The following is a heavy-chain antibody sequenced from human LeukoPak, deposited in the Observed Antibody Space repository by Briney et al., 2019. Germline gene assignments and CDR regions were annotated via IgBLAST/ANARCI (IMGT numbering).Heavy chain of an antibody. J-gene: IGHJ4*02. CDR1: GGTFSSYA. V-gene: IGHV1-69*06. D-gene: IGHD3-9*01. Sequence: SVKVSCKASGGTFSSYAISWVRQAPGKGLEWMGGVIPIFGTANYAQRFRGRVTITADKSTSTAYMELSSLRSEDTAVYYCARGYYDILTGYSNWGQGTLVTVSS. CDR3: ARGYYDILTGYSN. CDR2: VIPIFGTA.